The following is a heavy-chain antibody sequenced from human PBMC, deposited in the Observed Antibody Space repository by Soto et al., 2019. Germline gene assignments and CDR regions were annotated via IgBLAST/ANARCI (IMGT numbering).Heavy chain of an antibody. J-gene: IGHJ4*02. CDR2: IKSKTDGGTT. CDR3: ARYAEVAGNDY. Sequence: PGGSLRLSCAASGFTLNTYAMTWVRQAPGKGLEWVGRIKSKTDGGTTDYAAPVKGRFTISRDDSKNTLYLQMNSLKTEDTAVYYCARYAEVAGNDYWGQGTLVTVSS. D-gene: IGHD6-19*01. CDR1: GFTLNTYA. V-gene: IGHV3-15*01.